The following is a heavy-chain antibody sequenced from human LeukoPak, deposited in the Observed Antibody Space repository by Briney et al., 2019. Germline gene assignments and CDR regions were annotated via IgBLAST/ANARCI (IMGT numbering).Heavy chain of an antibody. V-gene: IGHV3-64*05. CDR1: GFTFSSYG. CDR2: IRSSGGST. J-gene: IGHJ4*02. CDR3: VKDRGGDSVFDY. Sequence: GGSLRLSCSASGFTFSSYGMHWVRQAPGKGLEYVSSIRSSGGSTNYADSVKGRFTISRDNSKNTLYVDMSSLRPEDTAVYYFVKDRGGDSVFDYWGQGTLVTVSS. D-gene: IGHD4-17*01.